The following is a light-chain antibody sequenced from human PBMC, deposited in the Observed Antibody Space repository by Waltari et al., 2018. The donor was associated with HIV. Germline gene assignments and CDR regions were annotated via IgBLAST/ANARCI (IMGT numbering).Light chain of an antibody. CDR1: QSVSTF. Sequence: ENVLTQSPATLSLSPGERATLSCRASQSVSTFLAWYQHKPGQAPRLLIFDATYRATDIPARFSGSGSGTDLTLTISSLAPEDSAIYYCQQRTHWPLTFGGGTRVESK. V-gene: IGKV3-11*01. CDR3: QQRTHWPLT. CDR2: DAT. J-gene: IGKJ4*01.